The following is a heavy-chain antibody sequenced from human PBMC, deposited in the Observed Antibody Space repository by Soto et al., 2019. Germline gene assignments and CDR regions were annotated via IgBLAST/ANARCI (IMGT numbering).Heavy chain of an antibody. CDR1: GGSISSGGHY. D-gene: IGHD3-10*01. J-gene: IGHJ6*02. Sequence: QVQLQESGPGLVKPSQTLSLTCTVSGGSISSGGHYWSWIRQHPGMGLEWIGHIHSSGSTYYNPSLKSRITISIDTSKNQFSVRLNSVTAADTAVYYCARARMVRGIIYYYGMDVWGQGTTVTVSS. V-gene: IGHV4-31*03. CDR3: ARARMVRGIIYYYGMDV. CDR2: IHSSGST.